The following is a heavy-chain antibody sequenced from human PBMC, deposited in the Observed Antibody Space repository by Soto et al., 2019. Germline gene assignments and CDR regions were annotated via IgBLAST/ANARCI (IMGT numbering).Heavy chain of an antibody. CDR1: GGIFSNYA. J-gene: IGHJ5*02. Sequence: SSVKDSVKASGGIFSNYAIIWVRQAAGQGLEWVGGTIPIFGTSDYAQKFRGRVTITADASTSTAYMELSSLRSEDTAVYYCARDLAGCSAGSCRYNWFDPWGQGTLVTVSS. CDR2: TIPIFGTS. CDR3: ARDLAGCSAGSCRYNWFDP. V-gene: IGHV1-69*13. D-gene: IGHD2-15*01.